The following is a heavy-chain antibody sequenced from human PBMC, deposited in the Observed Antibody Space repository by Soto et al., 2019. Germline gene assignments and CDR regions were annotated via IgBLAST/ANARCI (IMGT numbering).Heavy chain of an antibody. CDR1: GFTFSNYA. CDR3: AKGGDSSSWKNWFDP. Sequence: GSLRLSCAASGFTFSNYAMTLVRQAPGKGLEWVSGISGSGSSIYYADSVKGRFTISRDNSKNTLYLQMNSLRAEDTAVYYCAKGGDSSSWKNWFDPWGQGTLVTVSS. J-gene: IGHJ5*02. CDR2: ISGSGSSI. V-gene: IGHV3-23*01. D-gene: IGHD6-13*01.